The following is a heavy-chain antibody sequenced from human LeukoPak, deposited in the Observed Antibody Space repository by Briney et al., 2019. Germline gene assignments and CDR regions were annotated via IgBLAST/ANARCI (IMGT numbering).Heavy chain of an antibody. CDR2: ISGSGGST. D-gene: IGHD1-26*01. CDR1: GFTFSSYG. Sequence: GGSLRLSCAASGFTFSSYGVSWVRQAPGQGLEWVSGISGSGGSTYYADSVKGRFTISRDNSKNTLYLQMNSLKTEDTAVYYCTTDGVGVEGATYDNWGQGTLVSVSS. V-gene: IGHV3-23*01. J-gene: IGHJ4*02. CDR3: TTDGVGVEGATYDN.